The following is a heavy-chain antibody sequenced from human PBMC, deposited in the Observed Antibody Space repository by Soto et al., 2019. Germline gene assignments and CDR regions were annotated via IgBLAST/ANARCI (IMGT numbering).Heavy chain of an antibody. V-gene: IGHV4-38-2*01. CDR2: IYHSGST. CDR3: AGLVATITHY. J-gene: IGHJ4*02. D-gene: IGHD5-12*01. Sequence: SETLSLTCAVSGYSISSGYYWGWIRQPPGKGLEWIGSIYHSGSTYYNPSLKSRVTISVDTSKNQFSLKLSSVTAADTAVYYCAGLVATITHYWGQGTLVTVSS. CDR1: GYSISSGYY.